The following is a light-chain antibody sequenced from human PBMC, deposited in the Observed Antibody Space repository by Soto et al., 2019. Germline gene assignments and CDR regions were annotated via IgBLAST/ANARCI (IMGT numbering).Light chain of an antibody. Sequence: QSALTQPRSVSGAPGQSVTISCTGTSSDVGGYNYVSWYQQHPGKAPKLMIYDVSKRPSGVPDRFSGSKSGTSASLTISGLQAEDEADYYCCSYAGSYTPWVFGGGTKLTVL. CDR1: SSDVGGYNY. J-gene: IGLJ3*02. CDR2: DVS. V-gene: IGLV2-11*01. CDR3: CSYAGSYTPWV.